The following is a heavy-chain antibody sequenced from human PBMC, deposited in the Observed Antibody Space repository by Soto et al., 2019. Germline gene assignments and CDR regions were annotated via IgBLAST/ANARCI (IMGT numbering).Heavy chain of an antibody. CDR3: ARQRTPVVTQAYFDH. J-gene: IGHJ4*02. CDR1: GESISSSSYY. D-gene: IGHD2-21*02. CDR2: IYYSGRT. Sequence: SETLSLTCIVSGESISSSSYYWGWIRQPPGKGLEWIGSIYYSGRTYYNPSFKSRVTISIDTSKNQFSLKLSSVTATDTAVYYCARQRTPVVTQAYFDHWGQGALVTVSS. V-gene: IGHV4-39*01.